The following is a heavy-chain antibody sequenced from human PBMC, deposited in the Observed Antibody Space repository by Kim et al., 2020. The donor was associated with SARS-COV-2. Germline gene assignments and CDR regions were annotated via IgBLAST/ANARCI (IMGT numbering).Heavy chain of an antibody. CDR2: IKSKTAGGTT. Sequence: GGSLRLSCAASGFTFSNAWMSWVRQAPGKGLEWVGRIKSKTAGGTTDYAAPVKGRFTISRDDSKNTLYLQMNSLKTEDTAVYYCTTDSYYYGSGSPFDYWGQGTLVTVSS. D-gene: IGHD3-10*01. CDR3: TTDSYYYGSGSPFDY. CDR1: GFTFSNAW. J-gene: IGHJ4*02. V-gene: IGHV3-15*01.